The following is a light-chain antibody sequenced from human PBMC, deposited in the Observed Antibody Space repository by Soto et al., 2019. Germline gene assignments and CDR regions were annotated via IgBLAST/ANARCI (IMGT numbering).Light chain of an antibody. CDR1: QGIRND. J-gene: IGKJ3*01. Sequence: AIQMTQSPSSLSASVGDRVTITCRASQGIRNDLGWYQQKPGKAPKLLIYAASSLQSWVPSSFSGSGSDTDFTLTISSPQPEDFATYYCLQDYNYPFTFGPGTKMDIK. CDR2: AAS. V-gene: IGKV1-6*01. CDR3: LQDYNYPFT.